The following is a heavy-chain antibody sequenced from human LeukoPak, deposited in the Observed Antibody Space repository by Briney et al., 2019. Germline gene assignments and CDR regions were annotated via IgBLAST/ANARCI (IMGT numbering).Heavy chain of an antibody. D-gene: IGHD1-26*01. V-gene: IGHV4-34*01. J-gene: IGHJ5*02. Sequence: KPSETLSLTCAVYGGSFSGYYWSWIRQPPGKGLEWIGEINHSGSTNYNPSLKSRVTISVDTSKNQFSLKLSSVPAADTAVYYCARGRPRGRGATANNWFDPWGQGTLVTVSS. CDR2: INHSGST. CDR1: GGSFSGYY. CDR3: ARGRPRGRGATANNWFDP.